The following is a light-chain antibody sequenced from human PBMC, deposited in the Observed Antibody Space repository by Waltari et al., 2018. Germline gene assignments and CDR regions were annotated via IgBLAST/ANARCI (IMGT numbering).Light chain of an antibody. CDR3: SSYTASRHYV. Sequence: QSALTQPASVSGSPGQSLTIPCTGTSSDVVGYNYVPWYQQYPGKAPKLVIYDVSTRPSGASDRFSGSKSGNTASLIISGLQAEDEADYYCSSYTASRHYVFGTGTKVTVL. V-gene: IGLV2-14*03. CDR1: SSDVVGYNY. J-gene: IGLJ1*01. CDR2: DVS.